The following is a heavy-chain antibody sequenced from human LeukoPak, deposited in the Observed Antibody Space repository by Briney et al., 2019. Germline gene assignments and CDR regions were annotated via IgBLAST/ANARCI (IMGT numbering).Heavy chain of an antibody. CDR3: ARAPPYSSVDY. CDR2: MNPSSGST. D-gene: IGHD6-19*01. J-gene: IGHJ4*02. V-gene: IGHV1-46*01. Sequence: ASVKVSCKASVYTLTSYYMHWVRQAPGQGLEWMGIMNPSSGSTSYAQKFEGRVTVTRDTSTSTVYMDLSSLRSEDTAVYYCARAPPYSSVDYWGQGTLVTVSS. CDR1: VYTLTSYY.